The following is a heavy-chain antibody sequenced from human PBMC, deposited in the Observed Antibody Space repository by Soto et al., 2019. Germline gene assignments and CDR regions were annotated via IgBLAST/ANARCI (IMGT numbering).Heavy chain of an antibody. V-gene: IGHV4-34*01. CDR1: GGSFSGYY. J-gene: IGHJ3*02. CDR2: INHSGST. D-gene: IGHD4-17*01. CDR3: ARASTVTTGKDAFDI. Sequence: SETLSLTCAVYGGSFSGYYWSWIRQPPGKGLEWIGEINHSGSTNYNPSLKSRVTISVDTSKNQFSLKLSSVTAADTAVYYCARASTVTTGKDAFDIWGQGTMVTVSS.